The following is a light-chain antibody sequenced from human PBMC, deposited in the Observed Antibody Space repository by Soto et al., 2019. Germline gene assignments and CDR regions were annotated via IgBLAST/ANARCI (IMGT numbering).Light chain of an antibody. CDR2: KAS. CDR3: QQYDTYTHT. CDR1: QSVGSW. J-gene: IGKJ2*01. V-gene: IGKV1-5*03. Sequence: DIQMTQSPSTLSASVGDRVTITCRASQSVGSWLAWYQQKPGKAPKLLIYKASNLESGVTSRFSGSGSGTDFTLTISSLQPDDFATYYCQQYDTYTHTFGQGTKLEI.